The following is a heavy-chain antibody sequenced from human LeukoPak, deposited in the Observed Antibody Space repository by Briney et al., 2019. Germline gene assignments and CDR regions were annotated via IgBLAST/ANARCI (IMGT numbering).Heavy chain of an antibody. Sequence: PSETLSLTCTVSGGSISSSSYYWSWIRQPPGKGLEWIGYIYYSGSTNYNPSLKSRVTISVDTSKNQFSLKLSSVTAADTAVYYCARDAPTHCSSTSCYRYYGMDVWGQGTTVTVSS. V-gene: IGHV4-61*01. D-gene: IGHD2-2*02. CDR2: IYYSGST. CDR1: GGSISSSSYY. J-gene: IGHJ6*02. CDR3: ARDAPTHCSSTSCYRYYGMDV.